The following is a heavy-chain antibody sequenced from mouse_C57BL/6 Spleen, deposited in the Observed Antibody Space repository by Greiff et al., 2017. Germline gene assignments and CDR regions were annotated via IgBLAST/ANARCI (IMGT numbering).Heavy chain of an antibody. CDR3: ARGGDWDEEGYFDV. CDR1: GYTFTSYW. J-gene: IGHJ1*03. CDR2: IHPNSGST. V-gene: IGHV1-64*01. Sequence: QVQLQQPGAELVKPGASVKLSCKASGYTFTSYWMHWVKQRPGQGLEWIGMIHPNSGSTNYNEKFKGKATLTADKSSSTAYMQLSSLTSEDSAVXFCARGGDWDEEGYFDVWGTGTTVTVSS. D-gene: IGHD4-1*01.